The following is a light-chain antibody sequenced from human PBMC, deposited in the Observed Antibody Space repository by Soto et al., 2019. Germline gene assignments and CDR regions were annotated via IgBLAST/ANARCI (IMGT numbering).Light chain of an antibody. CDR1: STDIGFYNH. CDR2: EVN. J-gene: IGLJ1*01. CDR3: CSYTTGSTLV. V-gene: IGLV2-14*01. Sequence: QSALTQPASVSGSPGQSITISCTGTSTDIGFYNHVSWYQHHPGEAPKLIIYEVNNRFSGVSNRFSGSKSGNTASLTISGLQAEDEADYYCCSYTTGSTLVFGTGTKVTVL.